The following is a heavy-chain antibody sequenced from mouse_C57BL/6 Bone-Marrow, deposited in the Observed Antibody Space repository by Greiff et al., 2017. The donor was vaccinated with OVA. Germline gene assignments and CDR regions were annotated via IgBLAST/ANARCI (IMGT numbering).Heavy chain of an antibody. V-gene: IGHV1-59*01. CDR1: GYTFTNYW. J-gene: IGHJ2*02. D-gene: IGHD1-1*01. CDR3: AHYGSRLYGHY. Sequence: QVQLQQPGAELVRPGPSVKLSCKASGYTFTNYWMHWVKQRPGQGLEWIGVIAPSDSYTNYNQKFKGRATLTVDTSSSTAYMHLSSLTSEDSAVYYCAHYGSRLYGHYWGQGTSLTVSS. CDR2: IAPSDSYT.